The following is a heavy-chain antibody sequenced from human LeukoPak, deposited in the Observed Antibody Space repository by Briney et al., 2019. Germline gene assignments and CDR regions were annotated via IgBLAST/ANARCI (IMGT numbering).Heavy chain of an antibody. J-gene: IGHJ4*02. Sequence: GESLTISCKASGYSFTNYWISWVRQMPGKGLEWMGRIDPRDSYTKYSPSFEGPVTISVDKSISTAFLQWSSLKASDSAIYFCATGASKVTTDFANYWGQGTQVAVSS. D-gene: IGHD4-17*01. CDR1: GYSFTNYW. V-gene: IGHV5-10-1*01. CDR3: ATGASKVTTDFANY. CDR2: IDPRDSYT.